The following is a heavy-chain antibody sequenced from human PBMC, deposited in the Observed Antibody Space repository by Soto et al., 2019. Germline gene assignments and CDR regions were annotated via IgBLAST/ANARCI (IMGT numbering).Heavy chain of an antibody. J-gene: IGHJ5*02. D-gene: IGHD3-3*01. CDR2: INAGNGNT. CDR1: GYTFTSYA. CDR3: ARDYDFWRGGFDP. Sequence: GASVKVSCKASGYTFTSYAMHWVRQAPGQRLEWMGWINAGNGNTKYSQKFQGRVTITRDTSASTAYMELSSLRSEDTAVYYCARDYDFWRGGFDPWGQGTLVTVSS. V-gene: IGHV1-3*01.